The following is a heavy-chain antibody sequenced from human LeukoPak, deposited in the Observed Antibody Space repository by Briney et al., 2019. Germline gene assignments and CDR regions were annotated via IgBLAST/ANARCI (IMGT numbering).Heavy chain of an antibody. Sequence: GGSLRLSCAASGFTFSSYGMHWVRQTPGKGLEWVAFIRYDGNNKYYADSVKGRFTISRDNSKDTLYLQMNSLRAEDTAVYYCARDGRRYDFWSGYRLDYWGQGTLVTVSS. CDR3: ARDGRRYDFWSGYRLDY. CDR2: IRYDGNNK. J-gene: IGHJ4*02. D-gene: IGHD3-3*01. V-gene: IGHV3-30*02. CDR1: GFTFSSYG.